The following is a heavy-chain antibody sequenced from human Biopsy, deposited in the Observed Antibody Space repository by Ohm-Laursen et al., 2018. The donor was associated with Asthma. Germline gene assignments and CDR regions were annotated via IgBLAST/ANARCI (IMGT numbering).Heavy chain of an antibody. Sequence: SVKVSCKASGYPFTDYYVHWVRQAPGQGLEWMGRIDPNSGGTNYARKFLGRVTMTRDTSVNTAFMVLSRLRSDDTAVYYCARIKIRIGAGTDRYFDLWGRGTLVTVSS. V-gene: IGHV1-2*06. CDR2: IDPNSGGT. CDR1: GYPFTDYY. CDR3: ARIKIRIGAGTDRYFDL. J-gene: IGHJ2*01. D-gene: IGHD3-16*01.